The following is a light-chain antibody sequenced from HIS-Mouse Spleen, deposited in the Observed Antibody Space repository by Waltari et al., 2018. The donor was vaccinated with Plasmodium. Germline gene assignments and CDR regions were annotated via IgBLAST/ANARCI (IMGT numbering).Light chain of an antibody. J-gene: IGKJ3*01. V-gene: IGKV3-15*01. CDR3: QQYNNWSFT. Sequence: EIVMTQSPATLSVSPGERATLSCRASQGVSSKLAWYQQKPGPAPRLPIYGASPRATGIPARFSGSGSGTEFTLTISSLQSEDFAVYYCQQYNNWSFTFGPGTKVDIK. CDR1: QGVSSK. CDR2: GAS.